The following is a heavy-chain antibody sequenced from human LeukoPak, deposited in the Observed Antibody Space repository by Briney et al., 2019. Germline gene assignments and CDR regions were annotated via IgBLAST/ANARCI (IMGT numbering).Heavy chain of an antibody. CDR3: ARGTNYYDSSGYYLYYFEY. J-gene: IGHJ4*02. Sequence: ASVTVSCKASGYTFTSYYMHWVRQAPGQGLEWMGWINPNSGGTNYAQKFQGRVTMTRDTPISTAYMELSRVTSDDTAVYYCARGTNYYDSSGYYLYYFEYWGQGTLVTVSS. V-gene: IGHV1-2*02. D-gene: IGHD3-22*01. CDR2: INPNSGGT. CDR1: GYTFTSYY.